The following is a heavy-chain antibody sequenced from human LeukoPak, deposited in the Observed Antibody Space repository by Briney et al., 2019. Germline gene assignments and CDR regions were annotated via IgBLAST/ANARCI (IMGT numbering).Heavy chain of an antibody. V-gene: IGHV4-30-4*08. Sequence: SETLSLTCTVSGCSISSGDYYWSWIRQPPGKGLEWIGYIYYSGSTYYNPSLKSRVTISVDTSKNQFSLKLSSVTAADTAVYYCARDLMGTMVRRGFDPWGQGTLVTVSS. CDR2: IYYSGST. CDR1: GCSISSGDYY. CDR3: ARDLMGTMVRRGFDP. J-gene: IGHJ5*02. D-gene: IGHD3-10*01.